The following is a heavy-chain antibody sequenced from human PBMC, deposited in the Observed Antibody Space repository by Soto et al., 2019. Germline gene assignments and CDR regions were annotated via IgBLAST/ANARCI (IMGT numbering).Heavy chain of an antibody. CDR1: GGTFSSYA. CDR2: IIPIFGTA. CDR3: ASYYDSRDEDHPPFDY. Sequence: GASVKVSCKASGGTFSSYAISWVRQAPGQGLEWMGGIIPIFGTANYAQKFQGRVTITADESTSTAYMELSSLRSEDTAVYYCASYYDSRDEDHPPFDYWGQGTLVTVSS. J-gene: IGHJ4*02. D-gene: IGHD3-22*01. V-gene: IGHV1-69*13.